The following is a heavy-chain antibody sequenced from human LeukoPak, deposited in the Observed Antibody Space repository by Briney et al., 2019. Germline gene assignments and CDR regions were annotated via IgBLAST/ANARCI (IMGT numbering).Heavy chain of an antibody. CDR3: VRGGCSSTSCYDG. J-gene: IGHJ4*02. V-gene: IGHV3-30*03. D-gene: IGHD2-2*01. CDR2: ISYDGSTK. CDR1: GFTFSRYG. Sequence: GGSLRLSCAASGFTFSRYGMHWVRQAPGRGLDWVAVISYDGSTKYYADSVKGRFTISRDNSKNTLYLQMNSLRTEDTAVYYCVRGGCSSTSCYDGWGQGTLVTVSS.